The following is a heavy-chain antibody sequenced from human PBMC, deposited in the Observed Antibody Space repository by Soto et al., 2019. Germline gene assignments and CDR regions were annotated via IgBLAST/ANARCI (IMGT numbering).Heavy chain of an antibody. CDR1: GGSFSGYY. D-gene: IGHD4-17*01. V-gene: IGHV4-34*01. CDR3: ARSRTTAFAHDAFDI. CDR2: INHSGST. J-gene: IGHJ3*02. Sequence: SETLSLTCAVYGGSFSGYYWSWIRQPPGKGLEWIGEINHSGSTNYNPSLKSRVTISVDTSKNQFSLKLSSVTAADTAVYYCARSRTTAFAHDAFDIWGQGTMVTVSS.